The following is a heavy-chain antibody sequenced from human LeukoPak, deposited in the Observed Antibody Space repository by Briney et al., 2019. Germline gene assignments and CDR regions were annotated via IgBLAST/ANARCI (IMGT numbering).Heavy chain of an antibody. D-gene: IGHD3-22*01. J-gene: IGHJ4*02. V-gene: IGHV3-30*18. Sequence: PGRSLRLSCAASGFTFSSYGMHWVRQAPGKGLEWVAVISYDGSNKYYADSVKGRFTISRDNSKNTLYLQMNSLRGEDTAVYYCAKEQFVYYYDSSGYYPRDGFDYWGQGTLVTVSS. CDR2: ISYDGSNK. CDR1: GFTFSSYG. CDR3: AKEQFVYYYDSSGYYPRDGFDY.